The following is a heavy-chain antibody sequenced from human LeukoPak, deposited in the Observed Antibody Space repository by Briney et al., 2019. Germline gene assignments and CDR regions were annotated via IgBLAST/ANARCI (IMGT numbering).Heavy chain of an antibody. V-gene: IGHV4-38-2*02. CDR1: GYSISSGYY. CDR2: IYHSGST. Sequence: SETLSLTCTVSGYSISSGYYWGWIRQPPGKGLEWIGSIYHSGSTYYNPSLKSRVTISVDTSKNQFSLKLSSVTAADTAVYYCARLYCSGGSCQDSDWFDPWGQGTLVTVSS. D-gene: IGHD2-15*01. CDR3: ARLYCSGGSCQDSDWFDP. J-gene: IGHJ5*02.